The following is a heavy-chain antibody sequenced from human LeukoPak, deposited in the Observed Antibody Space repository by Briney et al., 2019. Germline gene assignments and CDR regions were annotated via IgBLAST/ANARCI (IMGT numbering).Heavy chain of an antibody. CDR1: GGSIGGYY. D-gene: IGHD3-10*01. Sequence: SETLSLTCIVSGGSIGGYYWSWIRRPPGKGLEWIGYIDFSGSTNYNASLQSRVTISVDTSKNQFSLKLTSVTAADTAVYYCARKGITMVRGVIHYYMDVWGKGTTVTVSS. V-gene: IGHV4-4*09. CDR2: IDFSGST. J-gene: IGHJ6*03. CDR3: ARKGITMVRGVIHYYMDV.